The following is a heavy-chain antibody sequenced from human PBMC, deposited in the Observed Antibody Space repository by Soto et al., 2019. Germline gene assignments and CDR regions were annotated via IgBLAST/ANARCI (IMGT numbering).Heavy chain of an antibody. CDR2: IIPIFGTA. Sequence: QVQLVQSGAEVKKPGSSVKVSCKASGGTFSSYAISWVRQAPGQGLEWMGGIIPIFGTANYAQKCQGRVTITADESTSTAYMELSSLRSEDTAVYYCARAGDYCGTYYFDYWGQGTLVTVSS. CDR3: ARAGDYCGTYYFDY. J-gene: IGHJ4*02. CDR1: GGTFSSYA. V-gene: IGHV1-69*01. D-gene: IGHD4-17*01.